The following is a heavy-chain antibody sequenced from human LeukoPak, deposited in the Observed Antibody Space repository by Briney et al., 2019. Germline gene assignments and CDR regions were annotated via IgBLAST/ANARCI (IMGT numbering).Heavy chain of an antibody. Sequence: PGGSLRLSCAASGFTFSSYSMNWVRQAPGKGLEWVSSISSSSNYIYYADSVKGRFTISRDNARNSLYLQMNSLRAEDTAVYYCARRYSGSYELDYWGQGTLVTVSS. CDR3: ARRYSGSYELDY. J-gene: IGHJ4*02. V-gene: IGHV3-21*01. CDR1: GFTFSSYS. D-gene: IGHD1-26*01. CDR2: ISSSSNYI.